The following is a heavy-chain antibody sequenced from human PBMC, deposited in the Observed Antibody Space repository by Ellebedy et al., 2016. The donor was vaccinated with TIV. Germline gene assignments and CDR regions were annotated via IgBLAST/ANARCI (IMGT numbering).Heavy chain of an antibody. V-gene: IGHV3-23*01. CDR3: VRDLHWSYFD. CDR2: ISGSGIYI. J-gene: IGHJ4*02. CDR1: GFPFINHA. Sequence: GESLKISCAASGFPFINHALSWVRQAPGKGLEWVSAISGSGIYIEYADSVKGRFTISIDNSKNTLYLQMSSLRAEDTAIYYCVRDLHWSYFDWGQGTLVTVSS. D-gene: IGHD1-26*01.